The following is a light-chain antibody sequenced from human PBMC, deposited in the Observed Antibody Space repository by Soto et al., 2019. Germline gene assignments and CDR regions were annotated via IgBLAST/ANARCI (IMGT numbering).Light chain of an antibody. V-gene: IGKV1D-12*01. Sequence: DIQMTQSPSSVSASVGDRVTITGRASQGIKSWVAWYRQKPGKAPELLIFGASSLQSGVPSRFSGSGSGTDFTVTINSVQPEDFATYYCQQADSFPITFGQGTRLEIK. CDR2: GAS. CDR1: QGIKSW. J-gene: IGKJ5*01. CDR3: QQADSFPIT.